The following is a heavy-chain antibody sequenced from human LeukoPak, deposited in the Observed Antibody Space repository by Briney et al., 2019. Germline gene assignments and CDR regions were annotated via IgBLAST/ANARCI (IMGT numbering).Heavy chain of an antibody. V-gene: IGHV1-2*02. CDR1: GYTFTGYY. J-gene: IGHJ5*02. D-gene: IGHD2-2*02. CDR3: ARDDCSSTSCYTDNWFDP. Sequence: ASVKVSCKASGYTFTGYYMHWMRQAPGQGLEWMGWINPNSGGTNYAQKFQGRVTMTRDTSISTAYMELSRLRSDDTAVYYCARDDCSSTSCYTDNWFDPWGQGTLVTVSS. CDR2: INPNSGGT.